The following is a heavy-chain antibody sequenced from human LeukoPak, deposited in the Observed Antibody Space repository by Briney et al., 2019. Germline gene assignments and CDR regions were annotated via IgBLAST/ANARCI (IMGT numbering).Heavy chain of an antibody. CDR3: GRQSGDYYGPKEGDYFDP. CDR2: VHNRGTD. D-gene: IGHD3-10*01. J-gene: IGHJ4*02. Sequence: SETLSLTCSVSSGSISDSGSYWGWVRQFPGKRLEWIASVHNRGTDCYNPSLEGRVTISIDTSRNQFSLIMTSVTAADTAVYYCGRQSGDYYGPKEGDYFDPWGQGTLVTVSS. CDR1: SGSISDSGSY. V-gene: IGHV4-39*01.